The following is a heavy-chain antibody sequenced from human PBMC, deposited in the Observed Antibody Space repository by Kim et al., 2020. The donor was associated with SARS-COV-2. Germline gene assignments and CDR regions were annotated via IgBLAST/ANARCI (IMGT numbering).Heavy chain of an antibody. J-gene: IGHJ6*02. CDR3: ARVPYGSHFITIYLYGMDV. CDR1: GGSISSGDYY. V-gene: IGHV4-31*03. D-gene: IGHD3-3*01. CDR2: IYYSGST. Sequence: SETLSLTCTVSGGSISSGDYYWSWIRQHPGKGLEWIGYIYYSGSTYYNPSLKSRVTISVDTSKNQFSLKLSSVTAADTAVYYCARVPYGSHFITIYLYGMDVWGQGTTVTVSS.